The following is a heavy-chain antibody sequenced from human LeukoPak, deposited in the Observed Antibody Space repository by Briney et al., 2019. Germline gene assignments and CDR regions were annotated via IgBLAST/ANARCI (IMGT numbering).Heavy chain of an antibody. D-gene: IGHD3-3*01. CDR3: SHSGKYDFWSGTF. V-gene: IGHV3-49*04. CDR2: ITRKSYGGTT. J-gene: IGHJ4*02. CDR1: GHTSDDYT. Sequence: PGRSPRLSCTASGHTSDDYTVTWVRQAPGKGLEWVGFITRKSYGGTTEYAASVKGRFTISRDDSKSIAYLEMSSLKTEDTGVYYCSHSGKYDFWSGTFWGQGTLVIVSS.